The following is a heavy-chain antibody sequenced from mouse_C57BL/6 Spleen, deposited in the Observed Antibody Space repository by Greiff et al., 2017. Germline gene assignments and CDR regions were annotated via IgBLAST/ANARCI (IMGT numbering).Heavy chain of an antibody. Sequence: VKLMESGAELARPGASVKLSCKASGYTFTSYGISWVKQRTGQGLEWIGEIYPRSGNTYYNEKFKGKATLTADKSSSTASMELRSLTSEDSAVYFCARVDGAIDYWGQGPSVTVSS. J-gene: IGHJ4*01. V-gene: IGHV1-81*01. CDR3: ARVDGAIDY. CDR1: GYTFTSYG. CDR2: IYPRSGNT.